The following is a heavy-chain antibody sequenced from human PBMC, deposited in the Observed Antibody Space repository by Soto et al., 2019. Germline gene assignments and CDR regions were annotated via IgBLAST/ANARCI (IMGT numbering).Heavy chain of an antibody. Sequence: QVQLVESGGGVVQPGRSLRLSCAASGFTFSTYGMHWVRQAPGKGLEWVAVISNDGSDTYYADSVTGRFTISRDNSKNTLYVQMNSLSAADTAVDYCERDGLMGGTNLAADWGQGTLVTVSS. CDR3: ERDGLMGGTNLAAD. V-gene: IGHV3-30*03. CDR1: GFTFSTYG. CDR2: ISNDGSDT. J-gene: IGHJ4*02. D-gene: IGHD6-25*01.